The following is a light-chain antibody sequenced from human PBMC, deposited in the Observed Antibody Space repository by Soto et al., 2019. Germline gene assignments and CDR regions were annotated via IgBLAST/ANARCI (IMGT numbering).Light chain of an antibody. J-gene: IGKJ4*01. CDR3: QQYGSSPLT. CDR1: QSVSSY. V-gene: IGKV3-20*01. Sequence: EIVLSQSPATLSLFPGERATLSCRASQSVSSYLAWYQQKPGQAPRLLIYDASNRATGIPDRFSGSGSGTDFTLTISRLEPEDFAVYYCQQYGSSPLTFGGGTKVDIK. CDR2: DAS.